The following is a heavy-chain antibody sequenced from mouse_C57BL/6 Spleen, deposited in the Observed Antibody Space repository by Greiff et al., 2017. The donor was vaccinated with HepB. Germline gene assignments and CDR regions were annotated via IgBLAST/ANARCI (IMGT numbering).Heavy chain of an antibody. CDR3: ARVNSYWYFDV. J-gene: IGHJ1*03. V-gene: IGHV3-1*01. CDR1: GYSITSGYD. CDR2: ISYSGST. Sequence: EVKLQESGPGMVKPSQSLSLTCTVTGYSITSGYDWHWIRHFPGNKLEWMGYISYSGSTNYNPSLKSRISITHDTSKNHFFLKLNSVTNEDTATYDSARVNSYWYFDVWGTGTTVTVSS.